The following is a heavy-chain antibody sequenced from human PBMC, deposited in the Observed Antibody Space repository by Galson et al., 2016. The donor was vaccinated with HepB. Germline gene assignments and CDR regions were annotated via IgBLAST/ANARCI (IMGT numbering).Heavy chain of an antibody. Sequence: LSLTCTVSGGSITSAGYYWNWIRQHPGKGLEWIGYIYYGGTPQFNPSLRSRLSISVDASKNQLSLRLSSVTAADTAVYYCASSGQTYYFYGLAVWGPGTTVTVSS. V-gene: IGHV4-31*03. J-gene: IGHJ6*02. D-gene: IGHD3-10*01. CDR2: IYYGGTP. CDR1: GGSITSAGYY. CDR3: ASSGQTYYFYGLAV.